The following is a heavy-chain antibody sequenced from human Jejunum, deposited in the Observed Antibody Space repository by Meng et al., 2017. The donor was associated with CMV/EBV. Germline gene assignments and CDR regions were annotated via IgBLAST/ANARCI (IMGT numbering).Heavy chain of an antibody. CDR3: ARGYDSRGYGTHSFDY. CDR2: IFAGGNT. J-gene: IGHJ4*02. CDR1: GACIGGGSVS. V-gene: IGHV4-61*02. D-gene: IGHD3-22*01. Sequence: QVQSRGPGRDVVNLSRTLSLSCYVSGACIGGGSVSGSWVRHPAGKGLEWIGGIFAGGNTNYNPSLKSRVTISVDRSKNQFSLRLSSVTAPDTAVYYCARGYDSRGYGTHSFDYWGQGTLVTVSS.